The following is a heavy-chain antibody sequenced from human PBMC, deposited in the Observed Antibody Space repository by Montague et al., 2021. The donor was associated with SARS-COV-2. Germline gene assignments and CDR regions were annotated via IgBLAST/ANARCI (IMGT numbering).Heavy chain of an antibody. Sequence: SETLSLTCTVSGDSMNNYYWSWIRQPPGKGLEWIGHINYSGGTHYNPSLQSRVTLSKDTSKNQFSLRLTSVTAADTAMYFCARAPIDRSSWYAYFDYWGQGTLVTVSS. CDR1: GDSMNNYY. J-gene: IGHJ4*02. D-gene: IGHD6-13*01. V-gene: IGHV4-59*01. CDR3: ARAPIDRSSWYAYFDY. CDR2: INYSGGT.